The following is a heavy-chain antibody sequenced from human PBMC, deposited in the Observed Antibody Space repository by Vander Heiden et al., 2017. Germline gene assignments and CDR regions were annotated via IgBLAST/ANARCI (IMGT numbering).Heavy chain of an antibody. V-gene: IGHV3-21*01. CDR3: ARDLYGDYFIDY. J-gene: IGHJ4*02. Sequence: EVQLVESGGGLVKPGGSLRPSCAASGFTFSSQSMNWVRQAAGKGLEWVSSISSSSSYIYYADSVKGRFTISRDNAKNSLYLQMNSLRAEDTAVYYCARDLYGDYFIDYWGQGTLVTVSS. CDR2: ISSSSSYI. D-gene: IGHD4-17*01. CDR1: GFTFSSQS.